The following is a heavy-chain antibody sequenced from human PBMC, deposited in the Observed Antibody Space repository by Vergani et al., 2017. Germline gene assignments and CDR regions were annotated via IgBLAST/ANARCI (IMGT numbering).Heavy chain of an antibody. CDR2: IIPIFGTA. J-gene: IGHJ3*02. CDR1: GGTFSSYA. D-gene: IGHD4-23*01. V-gene: IGHV1-69*13. CDR3: ARDRAYDYGGNSGVDAFDI. Sequence: QVQLVQSGAEVKKPGSSVKVSCKASGGTFSSYAISWVRQAPGQRLEWMGRIIPIFGTANYAQKFQGRVTITADESTSTAYMELSSLRSEDTAVYYCARDRAYDYGGNSGVDAFDIWGQGTMVTVSS.